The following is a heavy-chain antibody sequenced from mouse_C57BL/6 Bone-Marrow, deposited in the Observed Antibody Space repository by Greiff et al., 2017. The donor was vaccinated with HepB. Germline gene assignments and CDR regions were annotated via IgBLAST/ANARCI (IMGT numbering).Heavy chain of an antibody. CDR1: GYTFTSYW. Sequence: QVHVKQSGAELVKPGASVKMSCKASGYTFTSYWITWVKQRPGQGLEWIGDIYPGSGSTNYNEKFKSKATLTVDTSSSTAYMQLSSLTSEDSAVYYCARFDAYEDYWGQGTTLTVSS. CDR2: IYPGSGST. V-gene: IGHV1-55*01. CDR3: ARFDAYEDY. D-gene: IGHD1-1*01. J-gene: IGHJ2*01.